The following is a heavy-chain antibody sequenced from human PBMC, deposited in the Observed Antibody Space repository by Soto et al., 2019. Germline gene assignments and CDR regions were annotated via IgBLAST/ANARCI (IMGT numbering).Heavy chain of an antibody. CDR1: GGSISSYY. J-gene: IGHJ6*02. V-gene: IGHV4-59*01. Sequence: PSETLSLTCTVSGGSISSYYWSWIRQPPGKGLEWIGYIYYSGSTNYNPSLKSRVTISVDTSKNQFSLKLSSVTAADTAVYYCARERYYGSGSYSSRTYYYYYGMDVWGQGTTVTVSS. CDR3: ARERYYGSGSYSSRTYYYYYGMDV. CDR2: IYYSGST. D-gene: IGHD3-10*01.